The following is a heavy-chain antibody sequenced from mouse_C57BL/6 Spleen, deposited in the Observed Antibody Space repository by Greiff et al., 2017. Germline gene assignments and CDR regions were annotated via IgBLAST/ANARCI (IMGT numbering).Heavy chain of an antibody. J-gene: IGHJ3*01. Sequence: EVKLMESGGGLVQPGGSLSLSCAASGFTFTDYYMSWVRQPPGKALEWLGFIRNKANGYTTEYSASVKCRFTISRDNSQSILYLQMNALRAEYSATYYCARSPYYDYDGAWFAYWGQGTLVTVSA. CDR3: ARSPYYDYDGAWFAY. V-gene: IGHV7-3*01. CDR1: GFTFTDYY. CDR2: IRNKANGYTT. D-gene: IGHD2-4*01.